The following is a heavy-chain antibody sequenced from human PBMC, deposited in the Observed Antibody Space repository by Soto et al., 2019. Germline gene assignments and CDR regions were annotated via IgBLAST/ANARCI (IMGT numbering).Heavy chain of an antibody. CDR2: ISSSGDST. V-gene: IGHV3-11*06. D-gene: IGHD1-7*01. J-gene: IGHJ4*02. Sequence: QVQVVESGGGLVKPGGSLRLSCAASGFTFSDYYMSWIRQAPGKGLEWVSFISSSGDSTKYADSVKDRFTISRHNAKNSLYLQLNGLRAEDTAVYYCARGGVKGTTSRGQVYNWGQGTLVTVSS. CDR1: GFTFSDYY. CDR3: ARGGVKGTTSRGQVYN.